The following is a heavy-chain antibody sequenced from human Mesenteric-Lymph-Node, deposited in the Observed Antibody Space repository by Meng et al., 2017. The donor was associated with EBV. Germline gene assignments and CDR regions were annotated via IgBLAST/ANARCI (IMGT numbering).Heavy chain of an antibody. CDR3: ARDGYSGYDRIDY. Sequence: QVPLVQSGGEVKRPGASVKVSCKASGYTFTGYGISWVRQAPGQGLEWMGWISAYNGNTKFAQKVQGRITMTTDTSTTTAYMELRSLRSDDTAVYYCARDGYSGYDRIDYWGQGTLVTVSS. CDR1: GYTFTGYG. V-gene: IGHV1-18*04. CDR2: ISAYNGNT. J-gene: IGHJ4*02. D-gene: IGHD5-12*01.